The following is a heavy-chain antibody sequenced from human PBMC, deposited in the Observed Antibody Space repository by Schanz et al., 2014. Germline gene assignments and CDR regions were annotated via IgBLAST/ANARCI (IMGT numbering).Heavy chain of an antibody. CDR1: GLTFSDYY. D-gene: IGHD6-19*01. CDR2: ISSSSSYT. V-gene: IGHV3-11*05. J-gene: IGHJ6*03. Sequence: GGSLRLSCAASGLTFSDYYMSWIRQAPGKGLEWVSYISSSSSYTNYADSVKGRFTISRDNAKNSLYLQMNSLRAEDTAVYYCARDHQWLARYYMDVWGKGTTVTVSS. CDR3: ARDHQWLARYYMDV.